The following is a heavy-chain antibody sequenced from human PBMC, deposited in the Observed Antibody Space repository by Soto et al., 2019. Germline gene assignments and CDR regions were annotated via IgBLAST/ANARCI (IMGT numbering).Heavy chain of an antibody. CDR2: IWYDGSNR. CDR3: TRDPYGGSRYYFDY. J-gene: IGHJ4*01. D-gene: IGHD1-26*01. Sequence: XGALRLSFSASGFTFTNYGMHWVRQAPGKGLEWVAVIWYDGSNRFYADSVKGRFTISKDNSQNMLYLQMHSLRPEDTAVYYCTRDPYGGSRYYFDYWGHGTLVTVSS. V-gene: IGHV3-33*01. CDR1: GFTFTNYG.